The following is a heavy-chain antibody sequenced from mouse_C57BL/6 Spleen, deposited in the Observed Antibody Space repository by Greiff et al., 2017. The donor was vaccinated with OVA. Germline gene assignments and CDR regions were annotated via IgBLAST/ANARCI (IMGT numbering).Heavy chain of an antibody. CDR1: GYSITSGYD. CDR3: ARDRGGDAMDY. V-gene: IGHV3-1*01. D-gene: IGHD3-3*01. CDR2: ISYSGST. Sequence: EVQVVESGPGMVKPSQSLSLTCTVTGYSITSGYDWHWIRHFPGNKLEWMGYISYSGSTNYNPSLKSRISITHDTSKNHFFLKLNSVTTEDTATYYCARDRGGDAMDYWGQGTSVTVSS. J-gene: IGHJ4*01.